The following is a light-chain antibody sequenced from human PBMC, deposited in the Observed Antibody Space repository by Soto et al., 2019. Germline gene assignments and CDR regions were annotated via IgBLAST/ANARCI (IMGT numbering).Light chain of an antibody. CDR3: QQSHSFPIT. J-gene: IGKJ5*01. Sequence: DIQMTQSPSSVSASVVDRVTITFRASRVISSWLAWYQQKPGKAPNLLIYAASNLQSGVPSRFSASGSGTDFTLTISSLQPEDFATYYCQQSHSFPITFGQGTRLEIK. CDR2: AAS. V-gene: IGKV1-12*01. CDR1: RVISSW.